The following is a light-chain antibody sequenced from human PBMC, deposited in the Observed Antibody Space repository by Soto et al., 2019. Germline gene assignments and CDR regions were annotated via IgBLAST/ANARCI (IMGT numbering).Light chain of an antibody. Sequence: QSALTQPRSVSGSPGQSVTISCTGTSSDVGTYDFVSWYQQHPGKAPRLMIFDVSERPSGVPDRFSGSKSGNTASLTISGLQAEDEADYYCASGGAAAEDSLSSPFYVFGTGTKLTVL. CDR1: SSDVGTYDF. J-gene: IGLJ1*01. CDR2: DVS. CDR3: ASGGAAAEDSLSSPFYV. V-gene: IGLV2-11*01.